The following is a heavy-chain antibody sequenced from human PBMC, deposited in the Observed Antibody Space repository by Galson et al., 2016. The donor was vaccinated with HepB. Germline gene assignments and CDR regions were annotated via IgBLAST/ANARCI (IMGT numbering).Heavy chain of an antibody. Sequence: SLRLSCAASGFTFDEYTMHWVRQAPGKGLEWVSGISWNSGSIGYGDSLNGRVTISRDNDENSLDLQMNSLRTEDTALYYCAKDKAPRWNPLNERESFDYWGQGTLVTVSS. D-gene: IGHD1-1*01. CDR3: AKDKAPRWNPLNERESFDY. CDR2: ISWNSGSI. V-gene: IGHV3-9*01. CDR1: GFTFDEYT. J-gene: IGHJ4*02.